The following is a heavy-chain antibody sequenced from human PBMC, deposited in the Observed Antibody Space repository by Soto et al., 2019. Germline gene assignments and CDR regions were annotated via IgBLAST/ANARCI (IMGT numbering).Heavy chain of an antibody. J-gene: IGHJ3*02. CDR2: IKSKNDGGTT. V-gene: IGHV3-15*01. D-gene: IGHD2-2*03. Sequence: GGSLRLSCAASGFTFSNAWMSWVRQAPGKGLEWVGRIKSKNDGGTTDYAAPVKDRLTISRDDSKNTLYLQMNSLKTEDTAVYYCTTDPMDLGSDAFDIWGQGTMVTVSS. CDR1: GFTFSNAW. CDR3: TTDPMDLGSDAFDI.